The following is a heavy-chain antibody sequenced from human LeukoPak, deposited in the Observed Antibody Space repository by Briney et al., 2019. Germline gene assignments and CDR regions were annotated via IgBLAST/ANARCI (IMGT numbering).Heavy chain of an antibody. CDR2: IYYSGST. D-gene: IGHD1-26*01. CDR1: GGSISSYY. CDR3: ARGVRDGGSYYFDY. V-gene: IGHV4-59*01. Sequence: SETLSLTRTVSGGSISSYYWSWIRQPPGKGLEWIGYIYYSGSTNYNPSLKSRVTISVDTSKNQFSLKLSSVTAADTAVYYCARGVRDGGSYYFDYWGQGTLVTVSS. J-gene: IGHJ4*02.